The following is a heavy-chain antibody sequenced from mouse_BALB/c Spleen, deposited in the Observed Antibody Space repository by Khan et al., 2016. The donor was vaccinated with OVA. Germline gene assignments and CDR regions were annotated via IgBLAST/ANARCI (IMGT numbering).Heavy chain of an antibody. CDR1: GYSITSDYV. CDR3: ASSIYYGDSYALDY. V-gene: IGHV3-2*02. J-gene: IGHJ4*01. D-gene: IGHD2-13*01. CDR2: ISSTGST. Sequence: EVQLQESGPGLVKPSQSLSLTCTVTGYSITSDYVWYWIRQFPGNKLEWMGYISSTGSTSYNPSLKGRITITRDTSKNQFFLHLNSVTSEDSATYYCASSIYYGDSYALDYWGQGTSVTVSS.